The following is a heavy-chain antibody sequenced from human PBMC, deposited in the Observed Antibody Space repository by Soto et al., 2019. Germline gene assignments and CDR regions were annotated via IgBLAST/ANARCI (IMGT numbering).Heavy chain of an antibody. CDR2: IKDGGYT. D-gene: IGHD5-12*01. J-gene: IGHJ4*02. CDR3: ARGQEGVVATH. Sequence: QVQLQQWGAGLLKPSETLSLNCAVNGGSLSGYYWSWIRQPPGKGLEWIGEIKDGGYTNYSPSLKRXXTXSXXTSNTQFSLRLNSVTAADTGLYYCARGQEGVVATHWDQGALVTVSS. V-gene: IGHV4-34*01. CDR1: GGSLSGYY.